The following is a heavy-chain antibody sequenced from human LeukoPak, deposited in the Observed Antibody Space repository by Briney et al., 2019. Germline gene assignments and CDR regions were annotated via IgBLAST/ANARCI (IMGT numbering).Heavy chain of an antibody. CDR2: TYYRSKWYN. D-gene: IGHD5-24*01. CDR3: ARGGQGDGYSADEAFDF. V-gene: IGHV6-1*01. CDR1: GDSVASNSTA. Sequence: SQTLSLTCVISGDSVASNSTACNWIRQSPSRGLEWLGRTYYRSKWYNDYAVSVKSRITINPDTSKNQFSPQLNPVTPEDTAVYYCARGGQGDGYSADEAFDFWGQGTMVTVS. J-gene: IGHJ3*01.